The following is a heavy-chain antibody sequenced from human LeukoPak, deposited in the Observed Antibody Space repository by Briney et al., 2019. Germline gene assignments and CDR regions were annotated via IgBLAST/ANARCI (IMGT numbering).Heavy chain of an antibody. CDR3: ASPQSYSSSSDYFDY. CDR1: GFTFSSYA. D-gene: IGHD6-6*01. Sequence: PGGSLRLSCAASGFTFSSYAMSWIRQAPGKGLEWVSYISSSGSTIYYADSVKGRFTISRDNAKNSLYLQMNSLRAEDTAVYYCASPQSYSSSSDYFDYWGQGTLVTVSS. CDR2: ISSSGSTI. V-gene: IGHV3-11*04. J-gene: IGHJ4*02.